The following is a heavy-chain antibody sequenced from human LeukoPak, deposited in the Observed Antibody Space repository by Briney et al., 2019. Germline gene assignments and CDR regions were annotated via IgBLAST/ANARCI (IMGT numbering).Heavy chain of an antibody. CDR1: GFTFSSYS. CDR2: ISSSSSYI. J-gene: IGHJ2*01. CDR3: ARDNVDTAMVDWYFDL. V-gene: IGHV3-21*01. D-gene: IGHD5-18*01. Sequence: GGPLRLSCAASGFTFSSYSMNWVRQAPGKGLEWVSSISSSSSYIYYADSVKGRFTISRDNAKNSLYLQMNSLRAEDTAVYYCARDNVDTAMVDWYFDLWGRGTLVTVSS.